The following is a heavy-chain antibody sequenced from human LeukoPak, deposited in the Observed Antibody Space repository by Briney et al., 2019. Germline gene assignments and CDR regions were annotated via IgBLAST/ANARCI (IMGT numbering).Heavy chain of an antibody. CDR3: AKGGQDFAFWRFDY. V-gene: IGHV3-23*01. D-gene: IGHD3-3*01. J-gene: IGHJ4*02. Sequence: GGSLRLSCAASGFSFRVYAMSWVRQAPGKGLEWVSSISGSGGRTYYTNSVKGRFTISRENFKNTVYLEMNNLGAEDTALYYCAKGGQDFAFWRFDYWGQGNLVIVSS. CDR1: GFSFRVYA. CDR2: ISGSGGRT.